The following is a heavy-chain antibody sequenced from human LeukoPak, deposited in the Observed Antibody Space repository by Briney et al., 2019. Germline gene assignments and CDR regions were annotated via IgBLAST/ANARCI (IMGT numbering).Heavy chain of an antibody. J-gene: IGHJ4*02. CDR2: ISSSGSTI. V-gene: IGHV3-48*03. Sequence: PGGSLRLSCAASEFTFSSYEMNWVRQAQGKGRGWVSYISSSGSTIYYADSVKGRFTISRDNAKNSLYLQMNSLRAEDTALYYCAKASLNIVATQIDYWGQGTLVTVSS. CDR3: AKASLNIVATQIDY. CDR1: EFTFSSYE. D-gene: IGHD5-12*01.